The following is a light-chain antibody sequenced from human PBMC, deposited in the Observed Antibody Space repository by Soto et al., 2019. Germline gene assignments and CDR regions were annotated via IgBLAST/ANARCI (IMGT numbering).Light chain of an antibody. J-gene: IGLJ1*01. CDR1: SSDVGGYNY. V-gene: IGLV2-14*01. CDR2: EVS. Sequence: QSALTQPASVSGSPGQSITISCTGTSSDVGGYNYVSWYQQHPGKAPKLMIYEVSNRPSGVSNRFSGSKSGNTASLTISGVQAEDEADYFCNSYGSTSTRYVFGTGTKLTVL. CDR3: NSYGSTSTRYV.